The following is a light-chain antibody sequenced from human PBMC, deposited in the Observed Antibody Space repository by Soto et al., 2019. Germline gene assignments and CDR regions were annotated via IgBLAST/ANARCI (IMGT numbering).Light chain of an antibody. V-gene: IGKV1-5*01. Sequence: DIQMTQSPSTLSASVGDRVTITCRASQSISSWLAWYQQKPGKAPKLLIYDASSLESGVPSRFSGSGSGTEFTLTIRSLQPDDFTTYYCQQYNSYSTVGPGTKVDIK. CDR3: QQYNSYST. J-gene: IGKJ3*01. CDR2: DAS. CDR1: QSISSW.